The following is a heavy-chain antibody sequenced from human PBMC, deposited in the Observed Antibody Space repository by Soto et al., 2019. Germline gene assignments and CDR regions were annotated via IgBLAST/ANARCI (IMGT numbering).Heavy chain of an antibody. CDR3: AAAHSPISHYDYIWGSYRNYMDV. CDR2: IVVGSGNT. CDR1: GFTFTSSA. Sequence: SVKVSCKASGFTFTSSAMQWVRQARGQRLEWIGWIVVGSGNTNYAQKFQERVTITRDMSTSTAYMELSSLRSEDTAVYYCAAAHSPISHYDYIWGSYRNYMDVWGKGTTVTVSS. V-gene: IGHV1-58*02. J-gene: IGHJ6*03. D-gene: IGHD3-16*01.